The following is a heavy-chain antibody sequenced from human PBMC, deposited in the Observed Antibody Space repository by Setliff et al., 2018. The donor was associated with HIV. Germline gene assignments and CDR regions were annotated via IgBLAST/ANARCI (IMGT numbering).Heavy chain of an antibody. CDR1: GYIFIGYY. V-gene: IGHV1-2*06. J-gene: IGHJ5*02. CDR3: AKSTPVAAPATTGWFDP. D-gene: IGHD6-25*01. Sequence: ASVKVSCKASGYIFIGYYVHWVRQAPGQGLEWMGRINPNSGATNYAQKFEGGVTLTRDTSISTAYMELSKLRSDDTAVYFCAKSTPVAAPATTGWFDPWGQGTLVTVSS. CDR2: INPNSGAT.